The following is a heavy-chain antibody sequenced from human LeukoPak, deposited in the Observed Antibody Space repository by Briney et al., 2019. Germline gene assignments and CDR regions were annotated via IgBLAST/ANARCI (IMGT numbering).Heavy chain of an antibody. V-gene: IGHV1-8*01. J-gene: IGHJ4*02. D-gene: IGHD6-13*01. Sequence: ASVTVSCTASGYTFTTSDINWVRQAPGQGLEWMGWMNPNSGKTGSAQKFQGRLTMTKNTSTSTAYMEVTGLKFEDTAIYYCARGRPGPAGAGTYDFWGQGTLITASS. CDR2: MNPNSGKT. CDR1: GYTFTTSD. CDR3: ARGRPGPAGAGTYDF.